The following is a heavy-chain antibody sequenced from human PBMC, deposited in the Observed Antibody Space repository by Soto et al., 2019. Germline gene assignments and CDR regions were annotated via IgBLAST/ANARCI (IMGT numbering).Heavy chain of an antibody. Sequence: VELVQSGAEVEKPGAAVRISCTTSGYTFTAYYIHWVRQAPGQGLEWMGWIDPNSGGANYAQKCQSRVTMTRDTSISTVYMELTRMRSEDTTIYYCARPGSGAEYPLYSYYGMDAWGQGTT. J-gene: IGHJ6*02. CDR2: IDPNSGGA. CDR1: GYTFTAYY. V-gene: IGHV1-2*02. D-gene: IGHD6-19*01. CDR3: ARPGSGAEYPLYSYYGMDA.